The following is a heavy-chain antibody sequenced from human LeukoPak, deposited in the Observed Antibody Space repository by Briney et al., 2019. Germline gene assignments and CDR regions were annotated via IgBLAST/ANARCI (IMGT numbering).Heavy chain of an antibody. CDR2: IKSKTDGGTT. Sequence: GGSLRLSCAASGFTFRNAWMTCVRQAPGKGLEWVGRIKSKTDGGTTDYAAAVKVRFTISRDDSKNTLYLQMNSLKTEDTALYYCTTTYNYDSSGSIVDYWGQGTLVTVSS. CDR3: TTTYNYDSSGSIVDY. D-gene: IGHD3-22*01. J-gene: IGHJ4*02. CDR1: GFTFRNAW. V-gene: IGHV3-15*01.